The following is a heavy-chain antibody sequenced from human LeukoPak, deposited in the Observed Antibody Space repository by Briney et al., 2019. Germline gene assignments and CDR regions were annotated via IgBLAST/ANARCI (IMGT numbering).Heavy chain of an antibody. V-gene: IGHV4-59*08. Sequence: SETLSLTCTVSGGSISSYYWSWIRQPPGKGLEWIGYIYYSGSTNYNPSLKSRVTISVDTSKNQFSLKPSSVTAADTAVYYCARHLQRGFHFDYWGQGTLVTVSS. CDR1: GGSISSYY. J-gene: IGHJ4*02. D-gene: IGHD3-22*01. CDR3: ARHLQRGFHFDY. CDR2: IYYSGST.